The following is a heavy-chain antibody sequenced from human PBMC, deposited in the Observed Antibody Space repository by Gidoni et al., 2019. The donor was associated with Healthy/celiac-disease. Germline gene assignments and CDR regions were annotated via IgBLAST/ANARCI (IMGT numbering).Heavy chain of an antibody. CDR2: INHSGST. D-gene: IGHD3-10*01. CDR3: ARGTVAMVRGPLSY. V-gene: IGHV4-34*01. Sequence: WIRQPPGKGLEWIGEINHSGSTNYNPSLKSRVTISVDTSKNQFSLKLSSVTAADTAVYYCARGTVAMVRGPLSYWGQGTLVTVSS. J-gene: IGHJ4*02.